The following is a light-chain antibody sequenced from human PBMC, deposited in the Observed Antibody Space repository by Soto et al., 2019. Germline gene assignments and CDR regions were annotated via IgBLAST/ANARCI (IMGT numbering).Light chain of an antibody. CDR2: GES. CDR3: QQYGSSPPYT. J-gene: IGKJ2*01. CDR1: QSASSSY. Sequence: EIVLTQSPGTLSLSPGERATLSCRASQSASSSYLAWYQQRPGQAPRLLIYGESSRATGIPDRFSGSGSGTDFTLTISRLEPEDSAVYYCQQYGSSPPYTFGQGTKLEIK. V-gene: IGKV3-20*01.